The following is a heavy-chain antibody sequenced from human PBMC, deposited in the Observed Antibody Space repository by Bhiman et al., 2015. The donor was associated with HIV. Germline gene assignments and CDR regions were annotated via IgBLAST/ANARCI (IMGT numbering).Heavy chain of an antibody. CDR3: AKDKEAARYYFDY. V-gene: IGHV3-23*01. D-gene: IGHD5-18*01. CDR2: ISDSGGST. CDR1: GFTFSSYA. J-gene: IGHJ4*02. Sequence: EVQLLESGGGLVQPGGSLRLSCAASGFTFSSYAMSWVRQAPGKGLEWVSAISDSGGSTYYADSVKGRFTISRDNSKSTLYLQMNSLRAEDTAVYYCAKDKEAARYYFDYWGQGTLVTVSS.